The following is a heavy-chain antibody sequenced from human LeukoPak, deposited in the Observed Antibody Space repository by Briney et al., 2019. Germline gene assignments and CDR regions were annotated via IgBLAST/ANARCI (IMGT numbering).Heavy chain of an antibody. Sequence: SESLSLTRTVSGGSISSYYWSWIRPPPGKGLAWIGYIYYSGSTNYNPSLKSRVTTSVDTSKNQFSLKLSSVTAADTAVYYCARRNAFDIWGQGTMVTVSS. CDR1: GGSISSYY. J-gene: IGHJ3*02. V-gene: IGHV4-59*08. CDR2: IYYSGST. CDR3: ARRNAFDI.